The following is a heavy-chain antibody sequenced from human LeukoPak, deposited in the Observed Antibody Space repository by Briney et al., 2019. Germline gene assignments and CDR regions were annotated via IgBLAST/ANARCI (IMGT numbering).Heavy chain of an antibody. J-gene: IGHJ4*02. CDR1: GFTFSSYN. D-gene: IGHD5-24*01. Sequence: GGSLRLSCAASGFTFSSYNMFWARQAPGKGLEWVTSMWYDGSNKYYADSVKGRFTISRDNSKSTLYLQMNSLRVEDTAVYYCARDGYNVLDYRGQGTLVTVSS. CDR3: ARDGYNVLDY. V-gene: IGHV3-33*01. CDR2: MWYDGSNK.